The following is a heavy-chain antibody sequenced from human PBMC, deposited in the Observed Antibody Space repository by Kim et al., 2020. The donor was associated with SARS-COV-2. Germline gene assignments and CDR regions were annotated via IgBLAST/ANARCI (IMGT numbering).Heavy chain of an antibody. CDR3: AKTNFLDV. Sequence: GGSLRLSCEASGFTFRSYAMNWVRQAPGKGLEWVSGLSGSGDRTNYADSVKGRFTISRDNSKNTLYLQMNSLRADDTAVYYCAKTNFLDVWGQGTTVTVS. CDR2: LSGSGDRT. J-gene: IGHJ6*02. CDR1: GFTFRSYA. V-gene: IGHV3-23*01. D-gene: IGHD1-7*01.